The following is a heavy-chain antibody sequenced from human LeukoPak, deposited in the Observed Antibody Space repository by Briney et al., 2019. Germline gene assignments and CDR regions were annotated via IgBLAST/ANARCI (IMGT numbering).Heavy chain of an antibody. D-gene: IGHD3-22*01. CDR3: ARDKTGVFDSSGYYYLPAFDI. J-gene: IGHJ3*02. CDR2: IYSGGST. V-gene: IGHV3-53*01. CDR1: GFTVSSNY. Sequence: GGSLRLSCAASGFTVSSNYMSWVRQAPGKGLEWVSVIYSGGSTYYADSVKGRFTISRDNSKNTLYLQMNSLRAEDTAVYYCARDKTGVFDSSGYYYLPAFDIWGQGTMVTVSS.